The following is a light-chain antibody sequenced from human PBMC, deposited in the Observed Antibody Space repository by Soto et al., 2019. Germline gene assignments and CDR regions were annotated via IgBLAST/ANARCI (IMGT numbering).Light chain of an antibody. CDR2: WAS. J-gene: IGKJ3*01. V-gene: IGKV4-1*01. CDR3: QQYYSTLFT. Sequence: DIVMTQSPDSLAVSLGERATINCKSSQSVLYSSNNKNYLAWYQQKPGQPPKLLIYWASTRESGVPDRFSGSGSGIDFTLTISSLQAEDVAVYYCQQYYSTLFTFGPGTKVDIK. CDR1: QSVLYSSNNKNY.